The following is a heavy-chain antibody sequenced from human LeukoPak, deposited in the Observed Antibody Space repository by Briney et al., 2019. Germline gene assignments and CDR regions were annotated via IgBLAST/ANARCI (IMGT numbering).Heavy chain of an antibody. Sequence: ASVRVSCKASGYTFTSYGISWVRQAPGQGLEWMGWISAYNGNTNYAQKLQGRVTMTTDTSTSTAYMELRSLRSDDTAVYYCARDRGMAPPGEIHNWGQGTLVTVSS. D-gene: IGHD6-13*01. CDR3: ARDRGMAPPGEIHN. V-gene: IGHV1-18*01. CDR1: GYTFTSYG. CDR2: ISAYNGNT. J-gene: IGHJ4*02.